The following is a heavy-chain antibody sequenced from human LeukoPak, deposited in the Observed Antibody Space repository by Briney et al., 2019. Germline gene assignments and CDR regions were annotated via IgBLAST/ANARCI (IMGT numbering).Heavy chain of an antibody. CDR1: GFTFSSYG. V-gene: IGHV3-30*02. J-gene: IGHJ6*03. CDR2: IWYGGSNK. D-gene: IGHD3-10*01. CDR3: AKEGGGSIGEYYYYMDV. Sequence: GGSLRLSCAASGFTFSSYGMHWVRQAPGKGLEWVAVIWYGGSNKYYADSVKGRFTISRDNSKNTLYLQMNSLRAEDTAVYYCAKEGGGSIGEYYYYMDVWGKGTTVTVSS.